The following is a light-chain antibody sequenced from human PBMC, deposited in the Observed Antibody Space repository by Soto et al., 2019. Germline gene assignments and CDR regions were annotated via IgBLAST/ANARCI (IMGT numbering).Light chain of an antibody. J-gene: IGKJ2*01. CDR1: QSISSY. CDR2: AAS. CDR3: QQSYSPPYT. V-gene: IGKV1-39*01. Sequence: DIQMTQSPSSLSSSVGDRVTITCRASQSISSYLYWYQQKQGKAPKLLIYAASSLQSGVPSRFSGSGSTTYFPLTSRILQHEDFATYYWQQSYSPPYTFGEGTKLEIK.